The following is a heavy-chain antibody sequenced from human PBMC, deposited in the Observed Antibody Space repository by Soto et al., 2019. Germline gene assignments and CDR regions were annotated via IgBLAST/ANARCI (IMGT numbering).Heavy chain of an antibody. J-gene: IGHJ4*02. D-gene: IGHD3-10*01. Sequence: QVQLQESGPGLVKPSGTLSLTCTVSGGSISSDYWNWIRQPPGKGLEWIGYIHSGSTTYSASLRRXVTISVDTSKNQFSLKLSSVTAADTAVYFCARHDGSRSTDYWGQGTLVTVSS. CDR1: GGSISSDY. CDR3: ARHDGSRSTDY. V-gene: IGHV4-59*08. CDR2: IHSGST.